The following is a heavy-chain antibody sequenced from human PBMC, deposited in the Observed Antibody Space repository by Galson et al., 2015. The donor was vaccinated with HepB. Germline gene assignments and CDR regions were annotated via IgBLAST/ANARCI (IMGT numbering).Heavy chain of an antibody. V-gene: IGHV3-15*01. J-gene: IGHJ4*02. CDR3: TTPLTPTVAGNGYDY. CDR1: GFTFSNAW. CDR2: IKSKTDGGTT. Sequence: SLRLSCAASGFTFSNAWMSWVRQAPGKGLEWVGRIKSKTDGGTTDYAAPVKGRFTISRDDSKNTLYLQMNSLKTEDTAVYYCTTPLTPTVAGNGYDYWGQGTLVTVSS. D-gene: IGHD6-19*01.